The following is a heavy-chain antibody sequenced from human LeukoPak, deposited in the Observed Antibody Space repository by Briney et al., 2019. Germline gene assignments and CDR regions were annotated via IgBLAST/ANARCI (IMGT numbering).Heavy chain of an antibody. Sequence: PGGSLRLSCATSGFTFSSYSMNWVRQAPGKGLEWVSSISSGGTYMYYADSVKGRFTISRDNAQNLVYLQMNSLRAEDTAVYYCGRIGGRSKAAKGDAFDIWGRGTMVTVSS. V-gene: IGHV3-21*06. CDR3: GRIGGRSKAAKGDAFDI. CDR1: GFTFSSYS. CDR2: ISSGGTYM. J-gene: IGHJ3*02. D-gene: IGHD6-6*01.